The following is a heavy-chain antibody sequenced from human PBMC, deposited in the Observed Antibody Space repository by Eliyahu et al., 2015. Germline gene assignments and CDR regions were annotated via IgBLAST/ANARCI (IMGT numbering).Heavy chain of an antibody. CDR1: GFTFSNYR. V-gene: IGHV3-7*01. CDR2: VRQDGNEK. Sequence: EVQLVESGGGLVQPGGSXRLSCVASGFTFSNYRMSXVRQAPGKGLEWVASVRQDGNEKFYLDSVKGRFTVSRDNAKNSLYLQLNSLRAEDTAVYYCARPLLEYSSSSWVYWGQGTLVTVSS. D-gene: IGHD6-6*01. J-gene: IGHJ4*02. CDR3: ARPLLEYSSSSWVY.